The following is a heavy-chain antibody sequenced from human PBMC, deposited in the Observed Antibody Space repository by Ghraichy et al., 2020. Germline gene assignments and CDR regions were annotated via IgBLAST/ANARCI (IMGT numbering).Heavy chain of an antibody. CDR2: LDPEDGVT. J-gene: IGHJ4*02. CDR1: GHTLNELS. Sequence: ASVKVSCKVSGHTLNELSMHWVRQAPGKGLEWVGGLDPEDGVTVYAQQFQGRVIMTEDTSTDTAYVELSGLTSEDTALYYCATVGGYSGYDLAYWGQGTLVIVSS. V-gene: IGHV1-24*01. CDR3: ATVGGYSGYDLAY. D-gene: IGHD5-12*01.